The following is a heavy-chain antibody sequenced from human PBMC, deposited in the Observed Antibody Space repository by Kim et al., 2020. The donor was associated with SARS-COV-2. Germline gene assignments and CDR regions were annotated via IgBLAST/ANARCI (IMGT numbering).Heavy chain of an antibody. CDR3: ARGGDMVRGNYYYGMDV. CDR2: IIPIFGTA. Sequence: SVKVSCKASGGTFSSYAISWVRQAPGQGLEWMGGIIPIFGTANYAQKFQGRVTITADESTSTAYMELSSLRSEDTAVYYCARGGDMVRGNYYYGMDVWGQGTTVTVSS. V-gene: IGHV1-69*13. J-gene: IGHJ6*02. CDR1: GGTFSSYA. D-gene: IGHD3-10*01.